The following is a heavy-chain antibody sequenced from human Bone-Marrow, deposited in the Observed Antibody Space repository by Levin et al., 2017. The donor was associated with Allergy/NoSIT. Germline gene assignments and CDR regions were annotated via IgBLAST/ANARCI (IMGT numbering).Heavy chain of an antibody. CDR1: GFTLKNAW. CDR2: FKGKTDGGTA. Sequence: SGGSLRLSCAASGFTLKNAWINWVRQAPGKGLEWVGRFKGKTDGGTADYAAPVKGRFTISRDDSKNMLYLQMNSLKTEDTAVYYCSTVRYCTSGVCYARYYYYYGTDVWGQGTTVTVSS. V-gene: IGHV3-15*07. CDR3: STVRYCTSGVCYARYYYYYGTDV. D-gene: IGHD2-8*01. J-gene: IGHJ6*02.